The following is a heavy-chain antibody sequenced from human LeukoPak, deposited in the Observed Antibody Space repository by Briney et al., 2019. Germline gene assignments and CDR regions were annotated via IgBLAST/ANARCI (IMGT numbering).Heavy chain of an antibody. CDR1: GFTFSSYW. Sequence: PGGSLRLSCAASGFTFSSYWMSWVRQAPGKGLEWVANIKQDGSEKYYVDSVKGRFTLSRDNAKNSLYLQMNSLRAEDTAVYYCARRRDGYNRGYYFDYWGQGTLVTVSS. CDR3: ARRRDGYNRGYYFDY. CDR2: IKQDGSEK. D-gene: IGHD5-24*01. J-gene: IGHJ4*02. V-gene: IGHV3-7*01.